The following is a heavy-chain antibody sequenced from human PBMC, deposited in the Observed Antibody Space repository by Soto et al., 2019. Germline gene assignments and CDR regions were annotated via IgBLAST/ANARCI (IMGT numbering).Heavy chain of an antibody. CDR2: TTSRSSYI. V-gene: IGHV3-21*01. Sequence: GGTMILSCTASGFSFSSYCMNWVRHAPGKGLERVSSTTSRSSYIYYADSAKGLFTLPRHNAKNSLYLQLNRLRADVPAVYYCARGEVGMDDWGEGPTVTVSS. CDR1: GFSFSSYC. CDR3: ARGEVGMDD. J-gene: IGHJ6*04.